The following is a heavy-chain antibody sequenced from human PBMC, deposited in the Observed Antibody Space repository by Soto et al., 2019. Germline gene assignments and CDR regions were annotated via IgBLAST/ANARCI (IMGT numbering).Heavy chain of an antibody. CDR3: ARTIVGATVRFDY. J-gene: IGHJ4*02. CDR1: GFTFPNYA. D-gene: IGHD1-26*01. Sequence: GGSLRLSCAASGFTFPNYAMSWVRQAPGKGLEWVSYINGGSSSIYYADSVRGRFTISRDNAKNLLYLQMDSLRAEDTAVYYCARTIVGATVRFDYWGQGTQVTVSS. V-gene: IGHV3-48*01. CDR2: INGGSSSI.